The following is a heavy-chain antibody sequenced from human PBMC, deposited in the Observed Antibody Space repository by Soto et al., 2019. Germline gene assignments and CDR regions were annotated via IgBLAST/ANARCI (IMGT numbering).Heavy chain of an antibody. CDR1: GASITSGDYY. Sequence: QLRQSGPGLVKPPETPSLTCSVSGASITSGDYYWGWVRQSPGKGLEWIGSVFYDGSPYYNPSLQSRVTLSVDTSRNQFSLKLNSATVADTAVYYCVRTVGSSWFFDLWGRGTLITVSS. D-gene: IGHD3-10*01. J-gene: IGHJ2*01. CDR3: VRTVGSSWFFDL. V-gene: IGHV4-39*01. CDR2: VFYDGSP.